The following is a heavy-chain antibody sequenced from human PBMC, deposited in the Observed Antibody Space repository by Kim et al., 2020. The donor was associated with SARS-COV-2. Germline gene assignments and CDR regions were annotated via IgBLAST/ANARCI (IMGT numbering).Heavy chain of an antibody. V-gene: IGHV4-39*01. CDR2: IYYSGST. Sequence: SETLSLTCTVSGGSISSSSYYWGWIRQPPGKGLEWIGSIYYSGSTYYNPSLKSRVTISVDTSKNQFSLKLSSVTAADTAVYYCARLPFGYSSSFNWFDPWGQGTLVTVSS. CDR3: ARLPFGYSSSFNWFDP. CDR1: GGSISSSSYY. J-gene: IGHJ5*02. D-gene: IGHD6-13*01.